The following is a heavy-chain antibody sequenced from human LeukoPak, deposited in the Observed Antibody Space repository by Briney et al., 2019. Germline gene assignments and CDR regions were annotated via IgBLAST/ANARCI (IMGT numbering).Heavy chain of an antibody. Sequence: PGGSLRLSCATSGFTFNMYAMGWVRQAPGKGLQWVSSISGSGDTTYYADSVKGRFTISRDNSKNTLYLQMNSLGADDAAIYYSAKERLGNTKWFDPWGQGTLVTVSS. CDR2: ISGSGDTT. D-gene: IGHD7-27*01. CDR3: AKERLGNTKWFDP. CDR1: GFTFNMYA. V-gene: IGHV3-23*01. J-gene: IGHJ5*02.